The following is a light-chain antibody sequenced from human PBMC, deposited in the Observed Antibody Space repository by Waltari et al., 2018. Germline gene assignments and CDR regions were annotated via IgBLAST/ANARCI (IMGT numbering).Light chain of an antibody. J-gene: IGLJ1*01. Sequence: HSALTQPASVSGSPGQSLTIPCTESSTAVGGYAYVSWYQQYPGKAPKLIIYEVSYRPSGISTRSSGSKSGNTASLTISGLQAEDEADYYCSAHTATVPHVFGTGTRVTVV. CDR3: SAHTATVPHV. CDR2: EVS. CDR1: STAVGGYAY. V-gene: IGLV2-14*01.